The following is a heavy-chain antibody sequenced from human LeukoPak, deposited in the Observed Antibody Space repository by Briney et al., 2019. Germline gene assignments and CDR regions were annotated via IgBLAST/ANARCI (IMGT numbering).Heavy chain of an antibody. D-gene: IGHD3-9*01. CDR2: IYHSGST. J-gene: IGHJ5*02. CDR3: ARAHNYDSLTGYYIDP. CDR1: GGSIRSHENY. V-gene: IGHV4-31*03. Sequence: PSETLSLTCTVSGGSIRSHENYWSWIRQHPGKGLEWIGYIYHSGSTYYNPSLNSRFTISVDTSRSQFSLKLSSVTAADTAVYYCARAHNYDSLTGYYIDPWGQGTLVTVSS.